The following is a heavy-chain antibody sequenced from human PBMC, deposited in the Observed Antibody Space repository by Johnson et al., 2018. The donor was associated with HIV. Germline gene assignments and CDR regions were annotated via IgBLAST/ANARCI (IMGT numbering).Heavy chain of an antibody. J-gene: IGHJ3*02. D-gene: IGHD4-17*01. V-gene: IGHV3-30-3*02. CDR2: ISYDGSNK. CDR3: AQEGPLTVTTVMDAFDI. CDR1: GFTFRSYS. Sequence: QVQLVESGGGLVQPGRSLRLSCAASGFTFRSYSMHWVRQAPGKGLEWVAVISYDGSNKYYADSVKGRFTISRDNSKNTLYLQMNSLRAEDTAVYYCAQEGPLTVTTVMDAFDIWGQGTMVTVSS.